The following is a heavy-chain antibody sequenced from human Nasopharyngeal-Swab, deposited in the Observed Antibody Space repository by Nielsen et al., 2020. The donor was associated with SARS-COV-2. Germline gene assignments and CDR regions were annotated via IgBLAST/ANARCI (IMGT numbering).Heavy chain of an antibody. D-gene: IGHD3-16*01. V-gene: IGHV7-4-1*02. J-gene: IGHJ4*02. CDR3: ARGGYVTTFVLLNHVYFDY. CDR1: GYTYTNYG. Sequence: ASVKVSCKASGYTYTNYGMNWVRQAPGQGLEWMGWINTNTGNPTYAQGFTGRFVFSLDTSVSTAYLQISSLKAEDTAVYYCARGGYVTTFVLLNHVYFDYWGQGTLVTVSS. CDR2: INTNTGNP.